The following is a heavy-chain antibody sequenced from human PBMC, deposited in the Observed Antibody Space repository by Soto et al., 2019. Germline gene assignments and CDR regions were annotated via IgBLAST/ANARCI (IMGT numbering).Heavy chain of an antibody. Sequence: EVQLLESGGDLVRPGESLRLACAASGFNFNKYAMSWVRQAPGEGLEWVSGISCCGGTASYADPGKGRFNIARDESKNTLFLHMNSLGGEDTAEYYCAKADGEQWLLPHLENWGRGTLVTVS. CDR3: AKADGEQWLLPHLEN. CDR2: ISCCGGTA. CDR1: GFNFNKYA. J-gene: IGHJ4*02. V-gene: IGHV3-23*01. D-gene: IGHD6-19*01.